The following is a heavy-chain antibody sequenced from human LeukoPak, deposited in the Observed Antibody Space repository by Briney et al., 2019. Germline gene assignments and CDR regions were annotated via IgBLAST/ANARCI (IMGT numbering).Heavy chain of an antibody. D-gene: IGHD2-15*01. CDR2: IYYSGTT. V-gene: IGHV4-59*01. Sequence: NSSETLSLTCSASGGSISPYSWSWIRQPPGKGLEWIGYIYYSGTTNYNPSLQSRVTISVATSKNQFSLKLSSVTAADTALYYCARDRASAGGSDYWGQGTLVTVSS. CDR1: GGSISPYS. J-gene: IGHJ4*02. CDR3: ARDRASAGGSDY.